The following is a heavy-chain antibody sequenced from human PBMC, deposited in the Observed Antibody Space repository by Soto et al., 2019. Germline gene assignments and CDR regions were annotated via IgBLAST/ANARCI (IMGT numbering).Heavy chain of an antibody. CDR2: ISYDESNK. CDR1: GFTFSSYC. D-gene: IGHD3-9*01. J-gene: IGHJ3*02. Sequence: QVQLVESGGGVVQPGRSLRLSCAASGFTFSSYCMHWVRQAPGKGLEWVAVISYDESNKYYADSVKGRFTIARDNSKNTLDLQMNSLRARDAAVYYWAKDYQILTGYYRGRAFAIWGKGTMVTVSS. V-gene: IGHV3-30*18. CDR3: AKDYQILTGYYRGRAFAI.